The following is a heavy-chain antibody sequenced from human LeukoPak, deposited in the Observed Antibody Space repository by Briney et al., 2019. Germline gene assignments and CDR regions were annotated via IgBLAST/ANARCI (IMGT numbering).Heavy chain of an antibody. Sequence: PGGSLRLSCAASGFTFSDYGMNWVRQAPGKGLEWVAGISNGGNEFYTDSVKGRFTVSRDTSKSTLYLRMNSLRAEDTAVYYCARRAGDARYCSGYSCFPPDYWGQGTLVTVSS. CDR2: ISNGGNE. D-gene: IGHD2-15*01. CDR3: ARRAGDARYCSGYSCFPPDY. J-gene: IGHJ4*02. V-gene: IGHV3-30*10. CDR1: GFTFSDYG.